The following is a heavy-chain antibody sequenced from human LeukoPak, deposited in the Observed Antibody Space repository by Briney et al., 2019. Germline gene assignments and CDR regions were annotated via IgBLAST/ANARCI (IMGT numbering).Heavy chain of an antibody. CDR1: GYTFTSHY. V-gene: IGHV1-46*01. CDR3: ARDAEIKSSYYYMDV. Sequence: ASGKVSCKASGYTFTSHYMHWVRQAPGQGLEWMGIINPSGGSTSYAQKFQGRVTMTRDTSTSTVYMELTSLRSEDTAVYYCARDAEIKSSYYYMDVWGKGTTVTVSS. CDR2: INPSGGST. J-gene: IGHJ6*03.